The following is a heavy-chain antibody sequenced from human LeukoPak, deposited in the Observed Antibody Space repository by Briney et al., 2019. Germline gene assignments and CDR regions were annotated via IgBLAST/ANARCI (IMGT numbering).Heavy chain of an antibody. CDR3: ARAFGDIVVANYYYMDV. CDR1: GFTFSDHY. D-gene: IGHD2-2*01. J-gene: IGHJ6*03. V-gene: IGHV3-72*01. Sequence: GGSLRLSCAASGFTFSDHYMDWVRQAAGKGLEWVGRIRNKANSYTTEYAASVKGRFTISRDNSKNTLYLQMNSLRAEDTAVYYCARAFGDIVVANYYYMDVWGKGTTVTVSS. CDR2: IRNKANSYTT.